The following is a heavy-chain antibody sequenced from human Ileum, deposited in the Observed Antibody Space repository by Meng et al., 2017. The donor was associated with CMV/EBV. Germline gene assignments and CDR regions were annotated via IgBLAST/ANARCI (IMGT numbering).Heavy chain of an antibody. V-gene: IGHV4-34*10. CDR3: ARRGGRCSRGSCYFSYYYFDMDV. J-gene: IGHJ6*02. Sequence: GSLRLSCTIYGGSFSGFSWGWIRQPPGNGLEWIGEINHSGTTNYNPSLKSRITMSIDTSQNQFSLNLNSVIAADTAVYYCARRGGRCSRGSCYFSYYYFDMDVWGRGTTVTVSS. CDR2: INHSGTT. CDR1: GGSFSGFS. D-gene: IGHD2-15*01.